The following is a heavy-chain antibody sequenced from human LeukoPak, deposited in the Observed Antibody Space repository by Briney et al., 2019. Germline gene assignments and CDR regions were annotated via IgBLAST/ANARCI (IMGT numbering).Heavy chain of an antibody. J-gene: IGHJ3*02. CDR2: IGIAGNT. CDR3: AREGSLSSSDAFDI. CDR1: GFTFSNYE. D-gene: IGHD6-6*01. V-gene: IGHV3-13*01. Sequence: GESLRLSCAASGFTFSNYEMHWVRLVLGKGLEWVSAIGIAGNTFYAGSVKGRFTISRENAKNSFHLQMNSLGAGDTAVYYCAREGSLSSSDAFDIWGQGTMVTVSS.